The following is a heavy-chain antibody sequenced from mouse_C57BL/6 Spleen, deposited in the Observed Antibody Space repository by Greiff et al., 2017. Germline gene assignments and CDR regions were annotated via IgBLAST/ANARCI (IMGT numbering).Heavy chain of an antibody. V-gene: IGHV1-9*01. Sequence: QVQLQQSGAELMKPGASVKLSCPATGYTFTGYWIEWVKQRPGHGLEWIGEILPGSGSTNYHEKFKGKATFTADTSSNTAYMQLISLTTEDAAISYCAICGSSYPFDYWGQGTTLTVSS. J-gene: IGHJ2*01. CDR1: GYTFTGYW. D-gene: IGHD1-1*01. CDR3: AICGSSYPFDY. CDR2: ILPGSGST.